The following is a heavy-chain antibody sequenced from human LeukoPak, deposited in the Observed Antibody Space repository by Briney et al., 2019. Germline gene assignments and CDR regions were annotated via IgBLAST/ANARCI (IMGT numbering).Heavy chain of an antibody. V-gene: IGHV1-46*01. D-gene: IGHD2-8*01. Sequence: ATVKVSCKASGYTLTSYYMHWVRQAPGQGLEGMGIINPSGSSTSYAQKFQGRVTMTRDTSTSTVYMELSSLRSEDTAVYYCARGTRILDYLGIDYWGQGTLVTVSS. CDR2: INPSGSST. CDR1: GYTLTSYY. J-gene: IGHJ4*02. CDR3: ARGTRILDYLGIDY.